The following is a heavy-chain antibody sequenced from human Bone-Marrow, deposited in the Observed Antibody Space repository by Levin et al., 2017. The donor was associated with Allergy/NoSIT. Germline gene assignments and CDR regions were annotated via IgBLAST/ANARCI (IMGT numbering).Heavy chain of an antibody. D-gene: IGHD6-19*01. J-gene: IGHJ4*02. CDR3: AKDTPLWNSSGWSGNSFDY. CDR1: GFTFNKNA. V-gene: IGHV3-23*01. Sequence: GESLKISCAASGFTFNKNAMSWVRQAPGKGLEWVSTVTGASAATYYADSVRGRFTVSRDNSKDTVYLQMTSLRVEDTALYFCAKDTPLWNSSGWSGNSFDYWGQGTQVVVSS. CDR2: VTGASAAT.